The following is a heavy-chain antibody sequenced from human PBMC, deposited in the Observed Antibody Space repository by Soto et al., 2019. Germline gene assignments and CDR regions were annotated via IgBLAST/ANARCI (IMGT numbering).Heavy chain of an antibody. CDR2: ISYDGSNK. CDR1: GFTFSSYA. D-gene: IGHD3-3*01. Sequence: ESGGGVVQPGRSLRLSCAASGFTFSSYAMHWVRQAPGKGLEWVAVISYDGSNKYYADSVKGRFTISRDNSKNTLYLQMNSLRAEDTAVYYCARDGRIFGVVIRKGYYFDYWGQGTLVTVSS. CDR3: ARDGRIFGVVIRKGYYFDY. V-gene: IGHV3-30-3*01. J-gene: IGHJ4*02.